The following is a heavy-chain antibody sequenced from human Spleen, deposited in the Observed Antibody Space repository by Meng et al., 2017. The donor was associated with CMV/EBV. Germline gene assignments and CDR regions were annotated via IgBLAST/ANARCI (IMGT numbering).Heavy chain of an antibody. V-gene: IGHV3-33*06. J-gene: IGHJ4*02. CDR1: GFTFSSYG. D-gene: IGHD4-23*01. CDR3: AKDYGGWHLDY. Sequence: GESLKISCAASGFTFSSYGMHWVRQAPGKGLEWVAVIWYDGSNKYYADSVKGRFTISRDNSKNTLYLQMNSLRAEDTAVYYCAKDYGGWHLDYWGQGTLVTVSS. CDR2: IWYDGSNK.